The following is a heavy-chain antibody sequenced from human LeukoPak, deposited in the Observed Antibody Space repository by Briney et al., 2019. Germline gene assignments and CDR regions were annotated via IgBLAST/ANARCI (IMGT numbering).Heavy chain of an antibody. CDR3: ARAGSSSGYWFDP. J-gene: IGHJ5*02. CDR1: GGTFSSYA. Sequence: SVKVSCKASGGTFSSYAISWVRQAPGQGLEGVGGIIPIFGTANYAQKFQGRVKITADKSTSTAYMELSSVRSEDTAVYYCARAGSSSGYWFDPWGQGTLVTVSS. V-gene: IGHV1-69*06. D-gene: IGHD6-6*01. CDR2: IIPIFGTA.